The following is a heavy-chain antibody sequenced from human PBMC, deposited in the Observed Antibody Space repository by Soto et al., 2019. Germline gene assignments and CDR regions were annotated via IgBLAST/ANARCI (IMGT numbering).Heavy chain of an antibody. CDR3: ARGGEVPAAMDYYYVDV. J-gene: IGHJ6*03. CDR1: GGSFSGYY. V-gene: IGHV4-34*01. Sequence: SETLSLTCAVYGGSFSGYYWSWIRQPPGKGLEWIGEINHSGSTNYNPSLRSRVTISVDTSKNQFSLKLSSVTAADTAVYYCARGGEVPAAMDYYYVDVWGKGTTVTDSS. CDR2: INHSGST. D-gene: IGHD2-2*01.